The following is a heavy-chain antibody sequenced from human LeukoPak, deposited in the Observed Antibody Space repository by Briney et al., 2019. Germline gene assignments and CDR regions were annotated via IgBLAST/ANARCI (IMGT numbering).Heavy chain of an antibody. CDR3: AGSYIAVAGTDSDY. Sequence: GSLRLSCAASGFTVSSNYMSWVRQAPGKGLEWVSVIYSGGSTYYADSVKGRFTISRDNSKNTLYLQMNSLRAEDTAVYYCAGSYIAVAGTDSDYWGQGTLVTVSS. CDR1: GFTVSSNY. V-gene: IGHV3-66*02. J-gene: IGHJ4*02. CDR2: IYSGGST. D-gene: IGHD6-19*01.